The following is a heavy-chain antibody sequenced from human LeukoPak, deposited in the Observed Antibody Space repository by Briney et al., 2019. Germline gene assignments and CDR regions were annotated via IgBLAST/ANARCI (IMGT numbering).Heavy chain of an antibody. D-gene: IGHD4-17*01. V-gene: IGHV3-74*01. CDR3: AREDYGDYFDY. Sequence: GGSLRFSCAAAGFTFSSYWMHWVRQAPGKGLVWVSRINSDGSSTSYADSVKGRFTISRDNAKNTLYLQMNSLRDEDTAVDYCAREDYGDYFDYWGQGTLVTVSS. J-gene: IGHJ4*02. CDR1: GFTFSSYW. CDR2: INSDGSST.